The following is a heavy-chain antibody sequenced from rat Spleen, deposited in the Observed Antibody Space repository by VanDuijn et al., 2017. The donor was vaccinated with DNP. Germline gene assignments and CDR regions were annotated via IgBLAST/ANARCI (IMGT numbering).Heavy chain of an antibody. CDR2: ITSSGGST. CDR3: ARDKTTVGGFDY. D-gene: IGHD1-3*01. V-gene: IGHV5-31*01. CDR1: GFTFNNYW. Sequence: EVQLVESGGDLVQPGRSLKLSCVASGFTFNNYWMTWIRQVPGKGLEWVASITSSGGSTYYPDSVKGRFTISRDNAKNTLYLQMNSLRSEDTATYYCARDKTTVGGFDYWGQGVMVTVSS. J-gene: IGHJ2*01.